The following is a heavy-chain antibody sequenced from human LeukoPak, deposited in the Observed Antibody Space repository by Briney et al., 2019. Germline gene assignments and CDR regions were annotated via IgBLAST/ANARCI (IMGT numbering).Heavy chain of an antibody. Sequence: PSETLSLTCTVSGGSISNHYWSWIRQPPGKGLEWIGYIYYSGSTNYNPSLKSRVTISVDTSKNQFSLKLSSMTAADTAVYYCARQTSSGWYGGHFDYWGQGTLVTVSS. CDR1: GGSISNHY. CDR3: ARQTSSGWYGGHFDY. D-gene: IGHD6-19*01. V-gene: IGHV4-59*08. J-gene: IGHJ4*02. CDR2: IYYSGST.